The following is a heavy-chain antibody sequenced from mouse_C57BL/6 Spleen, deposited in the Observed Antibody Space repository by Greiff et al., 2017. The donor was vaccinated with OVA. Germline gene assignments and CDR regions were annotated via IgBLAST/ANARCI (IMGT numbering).Heavy chain of an antibody. V-gene: IGHV10-1*01. D-gene: IGHD1-1*01. CDR1: GFSFNTYA. CDR3: VRPYYYGSPWFAY. CDR2: IRSKSNNYAT. J-gene: IGHJ3*01. Sequence: DVMLVESGGGLVQPKGSLKLSCAASGFSFNTYAMNWVRQAPGKGLEWVARIRSKSNNYATYYADSVKDRFTISRDDSESMLYLQMNNLKTEDTAMYYCVRPYYYGSPWFAYWGQGTLVTVSA.